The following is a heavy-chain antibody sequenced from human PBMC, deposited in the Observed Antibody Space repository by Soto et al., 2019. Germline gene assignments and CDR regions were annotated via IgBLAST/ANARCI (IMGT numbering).Heavy chain of an antibody. V-gene: IGHV1-69*06. CDR3: ASGSAMGADH. D-gene: IGHD5-18*01. Sequence: SVKVSCKASGVTSSTHTITWVRQAPGQGLEWMGGIIPLFGTGHKAQKFQGRITIIADKSTSTAYMELRSLRSEDTAVYFCASGSAMGADHWGQGTLVTVSS. CDR2: IIPLFGTG. CDR1: GVTSSTHT. J-gene: IGHJ5*02.